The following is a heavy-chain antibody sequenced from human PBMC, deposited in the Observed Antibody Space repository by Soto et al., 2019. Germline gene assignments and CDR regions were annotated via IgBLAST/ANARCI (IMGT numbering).Heavy chain of an antibody. D-gene: IGHD6-13*01. CDR2: IGIGSSTK. Sequence: GGSLRLSCAASGFTFRNYGMNWVRQAPGKGLEWVAYIGIGSSTKYYADSVKGRFTISRDHSKNTVYLQMNSLRAEDTAVYYCARAGSSWYPYYFDYWGQGTLVTVSS. CDR1: GFTFRNYG. J-gene: IGHJ4*02. CDR3: ARAGSSWYPYYFDY. V-gene: IGHV3-48*01.